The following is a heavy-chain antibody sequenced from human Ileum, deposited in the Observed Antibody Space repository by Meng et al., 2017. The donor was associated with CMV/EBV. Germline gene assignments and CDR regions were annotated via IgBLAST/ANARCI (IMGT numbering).Heavy chain of an antibody. J-gene: IGHJ1*01. V-gene: IGHV1-69*04. D-gene: IGHD2-15*01. CDR3: ARGGATYCSGGSCYSGSAEYFQH. Sequence: LRWVRQAPGQGLEWMGRIIPILGIANYAQKFQGRVTITADKSTSTAYMELSSLRSEDTAVYYCARGGATYCSGGSCYSGSAEYFQHWGQGTLVTVSS. CDR2: IIPILGIA.